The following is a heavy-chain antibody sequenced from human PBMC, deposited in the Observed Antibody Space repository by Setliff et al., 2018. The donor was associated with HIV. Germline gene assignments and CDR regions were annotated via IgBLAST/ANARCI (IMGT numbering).Heavy chain of an antibody. V-gene: IGHV1-2*02. Sequence: ASVKVSCKASGYTFTGYYIHWVRLAPGQGLEWMGWINPNSGDTNFAQKFQGRDTVTGDTSISTAYMELNSLTSDDTAVYYCARNYVSGSLGLDYWGQGTLVTVSS. CDR2: INPNSGDT. CDR1: GYTFTGYY. D-gene: IGHD3-10*01. J-gene: IGHJ4*02. CDR3: ARNYVSGSLGLDY.